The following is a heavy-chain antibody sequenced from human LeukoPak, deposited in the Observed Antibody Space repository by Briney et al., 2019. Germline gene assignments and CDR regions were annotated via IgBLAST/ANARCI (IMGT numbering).Heavy chain of an antibody. CDR2: INHSGST. J-gene: IGHJ4*02. Sequence: PSETLSLTCAVYGGSFSGYYWSWIRQPPGKGLEWIGEINHSGSTNYNPSLKSRVTISVDTSKNQFSLKLSSVTAADTAVYYCARAQPKYSSGWYGSRYHFDYWGQGTQVTVSS. CDR3: ARAQPKYSSGWYGSRYHFDY. D-gene: IGHD6-19*01. V-gene: IGHV4-34*01. CDR1: GGSFSGYY.